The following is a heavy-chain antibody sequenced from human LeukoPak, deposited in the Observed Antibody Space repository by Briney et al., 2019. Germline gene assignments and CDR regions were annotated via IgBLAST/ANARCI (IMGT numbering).Heavy chain of an antibody. CDR3: ARDYLPTSTHLKVSAADHYYYYGMDV. V-gene: IGHV3-21*01. D-gene: IGHD2-2*01. CDR2: ISSRSSYI. Sequence: PGGSLRLSCAASGFTFSRYSMNWVRQAPGKGLEWVSSISSRSSYIYYADSVKGRFTISRDNAKNSLYLQMNSLRAEDTAVYYCARDYLPTSTHLKVSAADHYYYYGMDVWGQGTTVTVSS. CDR1: GFTFSRYS. J-gene: IGHJ6*02.